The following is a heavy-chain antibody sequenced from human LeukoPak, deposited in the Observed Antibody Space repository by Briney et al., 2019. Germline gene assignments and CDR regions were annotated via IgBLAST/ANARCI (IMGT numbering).Heavy chain of an antibody. J-gene: IGHJ5*02. CDR3: ARGVRYCSSTSCYTDWFDP. CDR2: INHSGST. V-gene: IGHV4-34*01. D-gene: IGHD2-2*02. Sequence: SETLSLTCAVYGGSFSGYYWRWIRQPPGKGLEWIGEINHSGSTNYNPSLKSRVTISVDTSKNQFSLKLSSVTAADTAVYYCARGVRYCSSTSCYTDWFDPWGQGTLVTVSS. CDR1: GGSFSGYY.